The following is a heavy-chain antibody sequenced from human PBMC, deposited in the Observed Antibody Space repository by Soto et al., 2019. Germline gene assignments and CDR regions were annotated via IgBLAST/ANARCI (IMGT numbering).Heavy chain of an antibody. CDR3: AKVTVSTGYYYAMDV. D-gene: IGHD4-17*01. J-gene: IGHJ6*02. CDR1: GFTFSRYG. Sequence: GGSLRLSCAASGFTFSRYGMNWVRQAPGKGLEWVAVISHDVGNTNYADSVKGRFTISRENSKNTLYLQMNSLRAEDTAVYYCAKVTVSTGYYYAMDVWGQGTTVTVSS. CDR2: ISHDVGNT. V-gene: IGHV3-30*18.